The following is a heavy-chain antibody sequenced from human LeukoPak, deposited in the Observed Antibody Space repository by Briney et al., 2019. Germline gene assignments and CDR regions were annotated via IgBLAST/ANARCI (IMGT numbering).Heavy chain of an antibody. CDR2: INHSGST. Sequence: SETLSLTCAVYGGSFSGYYWSWIRQPPGKGLEWIGEINHSGSTNYNPSHKSRVTISVDASKNQFSLKLSSVTAADTAVYYCARGNPKKRGGFYWGQGTLVTVSS. V-gene: IGHV4-34*01. J-gene: IGHJ4*02. CDR3: ARGNPKKRGGFY. CDR1: GGSFSGYY. D-gene: IGHD3-16*01.